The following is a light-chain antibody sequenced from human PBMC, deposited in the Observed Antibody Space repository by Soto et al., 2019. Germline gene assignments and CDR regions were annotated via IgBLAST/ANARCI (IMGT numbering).Light chain of an antibody. CDR3: QQYDSSPWT. V-gene: IGKV3-20*01. CDR1: QSVSSSF. J-gene: IGKJ1*01. Sequence: EIVLTQSPGPLSLSPAERATLSCRASQSVSSSFLAWYQQKPGQAPRLLIYGASSRATGIPDRFSGSGSGTDFTLTISRLEPEDFAVYYCQQYDSSPWTFGQGTKVEIK. CDR2: GAS.